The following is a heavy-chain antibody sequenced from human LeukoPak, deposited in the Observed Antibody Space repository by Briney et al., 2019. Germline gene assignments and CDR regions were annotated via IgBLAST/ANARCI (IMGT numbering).Heavy chain of an antibody. CDR1: GYTHTELS. CDR3: ATVHSGDYYDSSGYYYVRTKLFDY. Sequence: ASVTVSCKVSGYTHTELSMHWVRQGPGKGLEWMGGFDPEDGETIYAQKFQGRVTMTEDTSTDTAYMELSSLRSEDTAVYYCATVHSGDYYDSSGYYYVRTKLFDYWGQGTLVTVSS. J-gene: IGHJ4*02. CDR2: FDPEDGET. V-gene: IGHV1-24*01. D-gene: IGHD3-22*01.